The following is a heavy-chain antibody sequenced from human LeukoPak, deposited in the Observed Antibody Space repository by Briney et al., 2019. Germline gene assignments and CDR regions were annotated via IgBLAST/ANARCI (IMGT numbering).Heavy chain of an antibody. V-gene: IGHV1-69*05. CDR3: ARGVAVGMPTPTLYYCMDV. CDR1: GGTFISYA. Sequence: GASVRVSCKASGGTFISYAISWGRQGPGEGLEWRGGIIAIFGTANHAQMFQARVTITTDESTSTAYMELSSLRSEDTAVYYCARGVAVGMPTPTLYYCMDVWGKGTTVTVSS. D-gene: IGHD2-21*01. CDR2: IIAIFGTA. J-gene: IGHJ6*03.